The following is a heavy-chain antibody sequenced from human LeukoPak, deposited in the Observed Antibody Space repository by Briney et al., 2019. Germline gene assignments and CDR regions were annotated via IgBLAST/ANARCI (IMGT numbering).Heavy chain of an antibody. CDR1: GFTFSTNA. V-gene: IGHV3-23*01. J-gene: IGHJ4*02. CDR3: VKNLGQGAAYDS. D-gene: IGHD6-13*01. CDR2: ISGDGIYI. Sequence: GGSLRLSCAASGFTFSTNAMTWVRQAPGKGLKWVSAISGDGIYIYYADAVKGRFTISRDNSKTALYLQMNYLTDEDTALYYCVKNLGQGAAYDSWGQGTLVTVSS.